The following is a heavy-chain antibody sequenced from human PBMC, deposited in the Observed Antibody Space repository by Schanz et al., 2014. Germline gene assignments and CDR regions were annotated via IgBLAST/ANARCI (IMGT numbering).Heavy chain of an antibody. V-gene: IGHV3-7*01. D-gene: IGHD6-13*01. Sequence: EVHLVESGGGLVQPGGSLRLSCAASGITFSSHSFNWVRQAPGKGLEWVANIKHDGSVKDYVDSVEGRFTISRDNAKRSLFRQMNSLRVEDTAVYFCVSQTGSPNYWGQGTLVTVSS. CDR2: IKHDGSVK. CDR1: GITFSSHS. J-gene: IGHJ4*02. CDR3: VSQTGSPNY.